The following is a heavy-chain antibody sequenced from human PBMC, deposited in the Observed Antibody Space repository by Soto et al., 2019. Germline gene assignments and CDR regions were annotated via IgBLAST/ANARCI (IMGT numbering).Heavy chain of an antibody. J-gene: IGHJ4*02. CDR1: GYTFRNYG. Sequence: QVQLVQSGGEVRKPGASVKVSCKASGYTFRNYGINWVRQAPGQGLEWMAWINTYNGNTDYAQKFQDRVTLPTDTSTSTAYMELRSLRSDDTAVYYCAKSPRNEGATDWGQGTLVIVSS. CDR3: AKSPRNEGATD. D-gene: IGHD3-16*01. CDR2: INTYNGNT. V-gene: IGHV1-18*01.